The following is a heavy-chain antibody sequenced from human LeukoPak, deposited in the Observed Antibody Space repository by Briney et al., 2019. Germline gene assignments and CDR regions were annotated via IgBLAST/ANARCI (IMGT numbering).Heavy chain of an antibody. CDR2: INSDGSSI. Sequence: PGGSLRLSCAASGFTFSSYRMHWVRQAPGKGLVWVSRINSDGSSITYADSVKGRFTISRDNAMNTLYLQMNSVRVEDTAVYYCAREWRGSGYDFDCWGQGTLVTVSS. CDR1: GFTFSSYR. CDR3: AREWRGSGYDFDC. V-gene: IGHV3-74*03. J-gene: IGHJ4*02. D-gene: IGHD5-12*01.